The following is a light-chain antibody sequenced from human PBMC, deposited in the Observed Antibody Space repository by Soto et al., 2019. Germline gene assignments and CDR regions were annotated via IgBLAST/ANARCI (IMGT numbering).Light chain of an antibody. Sequence: QAVVTQPPSVSGAPGQRVTISCTGSSSNIRAGYDVHWYQQLPGTAPKLLIYGNSNRPSGVPDRFSGSKSGTSASLAITGLQAEDESDYSCQSYDSSLSGAWVFGGGTKLTVL. V-gene: IGLV1-40*01. CDR2: GNS. J-gene: IGLJ3*02. CDR1: SSNIRAGYD. CDR3: QSYDSSLSGAWV.